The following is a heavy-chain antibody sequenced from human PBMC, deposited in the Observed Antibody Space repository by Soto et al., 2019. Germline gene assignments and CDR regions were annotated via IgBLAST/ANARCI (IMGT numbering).Heavy chain of an antibody. D-gene: IGHD3-10*01. J-gene: IGHJ4*01. CDR3: AKGTSSEFLLSFDD. Sequence: GGSLRLSCAASGFTVSSNYMSWVRQAPGKGLEWVSVIYSGGSTYYADSVKGRFTISRDNSRNTLFLQMDSLRADDTAVYFCAKGTSSEFLLSFDDWGHGTLVTVSS. CDR2: IYSGGST. CDR1: GFTVSSNY. V-gene: IGHV3-53*01.